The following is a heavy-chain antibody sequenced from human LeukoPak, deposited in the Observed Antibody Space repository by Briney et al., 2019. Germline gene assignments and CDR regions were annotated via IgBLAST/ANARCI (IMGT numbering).Heavy chain of an antibody. Sequence: SETLSLTCTVSGGSISSASWNWIRQPPRKGLEWVGYVCNNGSSNYDPPLKSRVTIIVDTPKNQFSLKLSSVTAADTAVYYCARGQFYRDSTGYSDWGQGTRVTVSS. CDR1: GGSISSAS. J-gene: IGHJ4*02. CDR2: VCNNGSS. D-gene: IGHD3-22*01. V-gene: IGHV4-4*08. CDR3: ARGQFYRDSTGYSD.